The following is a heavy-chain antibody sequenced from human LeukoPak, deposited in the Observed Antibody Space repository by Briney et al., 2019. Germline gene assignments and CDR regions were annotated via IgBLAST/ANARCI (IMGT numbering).Heavy chain of an antibody. V-gene: IGHV4-39*02. CDR1: GSSISRSSYY. CDR3: ARDRLQLQS. CDR2: IYYSGSP. D-gene: IGHD1-1*01. Sequence: PETLSLTRTVSGSSISRSSYYWGWIREPPGKGLEWIGRIYYSGSPYYNPSLNSRVNISVDTSKHQFSLKLSSVTAADTAVYYCARDRLQLQSWGQGTLVTVSS. J-gene: IGHJ5*02.